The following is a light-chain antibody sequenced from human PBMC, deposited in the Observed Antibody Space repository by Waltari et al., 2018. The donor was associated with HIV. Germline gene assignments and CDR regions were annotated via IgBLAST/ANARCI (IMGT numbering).Light chain of an antibody. CDR2: EVT. CDR1: SSDIGGYTY. V-gene: IGLV2-8*01. Sequence: QSALTQPPYASGSPGQSVTISCTGTSSDIGGYTYVSWYQQHPGKAPKLIMTEVTKRPSGVPDRFSGSKSGNTASLTVSGLQAEDEAHYYCSSYAPTNNFYVLFGGGTALTVL. CDR3: SSYAPTNNFYVL. J-gene: IGLJ2*01.